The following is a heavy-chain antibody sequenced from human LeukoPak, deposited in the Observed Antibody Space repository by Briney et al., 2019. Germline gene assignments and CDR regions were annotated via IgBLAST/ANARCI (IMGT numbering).Heavy chain of an antibody. Sequence: PSETLSLTCAVYGGSFSGYYWSWIRQPPGKGLEWIGEINHSGSTNYNPSLKSRVTISVDTSKNQFSLKLSSVTAADTAVYYCARHSNSGSYYKYYYYYMDVWGKGTTVTISS. V-gene: IGHV4-34*01. D-gene: IGHD1-26*01. CDR2: INHSGST. CDR1: GGSFSGYY. J-gene: IGHJ6*03. CDR3: ARHSNSGSYYKYYYYYMDV.